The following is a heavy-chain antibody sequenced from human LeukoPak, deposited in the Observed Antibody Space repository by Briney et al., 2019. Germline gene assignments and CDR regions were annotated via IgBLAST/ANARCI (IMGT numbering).Heavy chain of an antibody. CDR1: GFTFSTYA. V-gene: IGHV3-23*01. CDR3: AKVGYYYYYMDV. J-gene: IGHJ6*03. Sequence: GGSLRLSCAASGFTFSTYAMSWVRQAPGKGLEWVSAISGSGGSTYYADSVKGRFTISRDNSKNTLYLQMNSLRAEDTAVYYCAKVGYYYYYMDVWGKGTTVTVSS. CDR2: ISGSGGST.